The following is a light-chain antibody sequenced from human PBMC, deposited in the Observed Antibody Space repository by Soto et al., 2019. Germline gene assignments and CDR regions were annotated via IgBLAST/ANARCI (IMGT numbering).Light chain of an antibody. CDR1: SSNIGAAYD. V-gene: IGLV1-40*01. CDR2: GNN. Sequence: QSVLTQPPSVSGAPGQKVTISCTRSSSNIGAAYDVHWYQHLPGTAPKLLIYGNNNRPSGVPDRFSGSKSGTSASLAITGLQAEGEADYYCQSYDSSLSGWVFGGGTQLTVL. J-gene: IGLJ3*02. CDR3: QSYDSSLSGWV.